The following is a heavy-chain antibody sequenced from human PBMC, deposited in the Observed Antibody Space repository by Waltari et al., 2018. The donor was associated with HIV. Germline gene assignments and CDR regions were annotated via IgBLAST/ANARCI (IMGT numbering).Heavy chain of an antibody. Sequence: EVQLEESGGGLVQPGGSLRISCAASGFSFSSFWMAWVRQAPGKGLEWVANIKEDGGEVNYVDSVKGRFTISRDNTKNSLYLQMNSLRAEDTVVYYCAKYSYSQFDYWGQGTLVAVSS. CDR1: GFSFSSFW. CDR2: IKEDGGEV. J-gene: IGHJ4*02. V-gene: IGHV3-7*01. CDR3: AKYSYSQFDY. D-gene: IGHD4-4*01.